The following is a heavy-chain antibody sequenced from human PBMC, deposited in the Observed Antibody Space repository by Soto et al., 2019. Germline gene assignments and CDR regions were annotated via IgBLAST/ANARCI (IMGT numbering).Heavy chain of an antibody. V-gene: IGHV3-30*03. CDR1: GFTFSSYG. CDR2: ISYDGSNK. J-gene: IGHJ4*02. Sequence: GGSLRLPCAASGFTFSSYGMHWVRQAPGKGLEWVAVISYDGSNKYYADSVKGRFTISRDNSKNTLYLQMNSLRAEDTAVYYCARDRSPLSLDYWGQGTLVTVSS. CDR3: ARDRSPLSLDY.